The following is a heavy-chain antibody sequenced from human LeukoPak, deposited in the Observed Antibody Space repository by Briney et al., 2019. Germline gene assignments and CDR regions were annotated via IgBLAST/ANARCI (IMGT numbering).Heavy chain of an antibody. D-gene: IGHD1-26*01. Sequence: GGSLRLSCAGSALTRSAHSMHWVRQAPGKGLVWVASISYDGRTTYYTDSVKGRFTISKDTSKNTLYLQMDSLRPEDTAIYFCTGDGIVGARPFDSWGQGTLVPVS. J-gene: IGHJ4*02. CDR2: ISYDGRTT. CDR3: TGDGIVGARPFDS. CDR1: ALTRSAHS. V-gene: IGHV3-30*03.